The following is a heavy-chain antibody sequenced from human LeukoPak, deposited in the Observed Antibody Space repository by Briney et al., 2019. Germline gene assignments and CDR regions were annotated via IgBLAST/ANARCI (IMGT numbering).Heavy chain of an antibody. Sequence: GGSLRLSCAASAFTFSDYWMHWVRQAPGKGLVWVSRINSDGTRTNYADSVKGRFTISRDNAKNTLYLQMNSLRAEDTALYYCARVCSGDCLSLFQHWGQGTLVTVSS. J-gene: IGHJ1*01. CDR2: INSDGTRT. CDR3: ARVCSGDCLSLFQH. D-gene: IGHD2-21*01. V-gene: IGHV3-74*01. CDR1: AFTFSDYW.